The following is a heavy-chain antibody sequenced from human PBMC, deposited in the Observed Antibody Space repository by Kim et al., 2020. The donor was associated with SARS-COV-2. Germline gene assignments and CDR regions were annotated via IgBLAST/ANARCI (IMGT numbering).Heavy chain of an antibody. Sequence: SETLSLTCAVYGGSFSGYYWSWIRQPPGKGLEWIGEINHSGSTNYNPSLKSRVTISVDTSKNQFSLKLSSVTAADTAVYYCARDDSSGYAFDIWGQGTMVTVSS. V-gene: IGHV4-34*01. D-gene: IGHD3-22*01. CDR1: GGSFSGYY. J-gene: IGHJ3*02. CDR2: INHSGST. CDR3: ARDDSSGYAFDI.